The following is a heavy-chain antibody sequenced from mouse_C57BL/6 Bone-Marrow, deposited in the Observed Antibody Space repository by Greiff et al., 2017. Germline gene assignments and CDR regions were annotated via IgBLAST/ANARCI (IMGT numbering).Heavy chain of an antibody. Sequence: EVKLQESGGDLVKPGGSLKLSCAASGFTFSSYGMSWVRQTPDKRLEWVATISSGGSYTYYPDSVKGRFTISRENAKNTLYLQKSSLKSEDTAMDYCARRPATDWGKGTTLTVSS. V-gene: IGHV5-6*01. J-gene: IGHJ2*01. D-gene: IGHD1-2*01. CDR2: ISSGGSYT. CDR1: GFTFSSYG. CDR3: ARRPATD.